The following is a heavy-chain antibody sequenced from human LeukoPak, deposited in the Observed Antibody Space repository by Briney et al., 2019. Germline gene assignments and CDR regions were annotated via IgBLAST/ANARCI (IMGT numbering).Heavy chain of an antibody. J-gene: IGHJ3*01. V-gene: IGHV3-74*01. Sequence: GRSLRLSCAASGFTFSSYWMHWVRQAPGKGLVWVSRVDSGGTNTIYADSVQGRFTISRDNAKNSLYLQINSLRAEDTALYYCARGGPDHAFDVWGQGTMVTVSS. CDR1: GFTFSSYW. CDR3: ARGGPDHAFDV. CDR2: VDSGGTNT. D-gene: IGHD1-14*01.